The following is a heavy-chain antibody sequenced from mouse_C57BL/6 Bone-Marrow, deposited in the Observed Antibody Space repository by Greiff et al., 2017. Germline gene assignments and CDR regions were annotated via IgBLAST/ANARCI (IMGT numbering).Heavy chain of an antibody. CDR1: GFTFSSYA. Sequence: VQLQQSGGGLVKPGGSLKLSCAASGFTFSSYAMSWVRQTPEKRLEWVATISDGGSYTYYPDNVKGRLTISRDNAKNNLYLQMSHLKSEDTAMYYCARKNYDYASYYFDYWGQGTTLTVSS. CDR2: ISDGGSYT. D-gene: IGHD2-4*01. V-gene: IGHV5-4*01. J-gene: IGHJ2*01. CDR3: ARKNYDYASYYFDY.